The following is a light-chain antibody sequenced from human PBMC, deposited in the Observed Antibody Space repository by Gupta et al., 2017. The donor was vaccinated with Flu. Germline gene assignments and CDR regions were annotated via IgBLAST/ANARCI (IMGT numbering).Light chain of an antibody. CDR3: QQRSSWPLT. CDR1: QSVSGY. J-gene: IGKJ4*01. V-gene: IGKV3-11*01. Sequence: EIVLTQSPAPPSLSPGERATLSCRASQSVSGYLAWYQQRPGQVPRLLIYDASNRATGIPARFSGGGSGTDFTLTISSLETEDFAVYYCQQRSSWPLTFGGGTKVEIK. CDR2: DAS.